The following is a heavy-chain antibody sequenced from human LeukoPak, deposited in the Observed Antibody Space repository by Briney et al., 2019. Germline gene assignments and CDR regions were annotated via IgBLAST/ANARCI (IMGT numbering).Heavy chain of an antibody. D-gene: IGHD5-18*01. J-gene: IGHJ4*02. CDR1: GGSISSYY. Sequence: PSETLSLTCTVSGGSISSYYWSWIRQPPGKGLEWIGYIYYSGSTNYNPSPKSRVTISVDTSKNQFSLKLSSVTAADTAVYYCARDLRSYGFDYWGQGTLVTVSS. V-gene: IGHV4-59*01. CDR2: IYYSGST. CDR3: ARDLRSYGFDY.